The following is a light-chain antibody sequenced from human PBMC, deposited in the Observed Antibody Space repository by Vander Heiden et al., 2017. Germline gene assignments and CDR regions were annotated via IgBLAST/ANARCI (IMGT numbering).Light chain of an antibody. V-gene: IGLV7-46*01. CDR2: DTE. Sequence: QAVVTQEPALTVSPGGTDTLTCGSSIGGVTSRPLPYWFQQKSGQAPRTLIYDTEIKYTWTPARFSGYLLGATAALTLAGAQPEDEDEYFCLLSYGGVLVFGGGTKLTVL. CDR1: IGGVTSRPL. J-gene: IGLJ2*01. CDR3: LLSYGGVLV.